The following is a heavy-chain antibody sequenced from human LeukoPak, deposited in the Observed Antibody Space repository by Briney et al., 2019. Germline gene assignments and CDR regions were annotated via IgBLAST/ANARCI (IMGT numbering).Heavy chain of an antibody. D-gene: IGHD3-3*01. V-gene: IGHV4-39*07. Sequence: SETLSLTCTVSGGSISSSSYYWGWIRQPPGKGLEWIGSIYYSGSTYYNPSLKSRVTISVDTSKNQFSLKLNSVTAADTAVYYCARGSSDFWSGYCGRWGQGTLVTVSS. J-gene: IGHJ4*02. CDR2: IYYSGST. CDR1: GGSISSSSYY. CDR3: ARGSSDFWSGYCGR.